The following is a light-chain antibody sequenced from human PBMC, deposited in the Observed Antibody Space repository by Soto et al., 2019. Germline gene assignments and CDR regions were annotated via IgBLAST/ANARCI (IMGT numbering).Light chain of an antibody. V-gene: IGKV1D-13*01. CDR3: QQFNNYPALT. CDR2: DAS. CDR1: QGISSS. Sequence: AIQLTQSPSSLSASVGDRVTITCRASQGISSSLAWYQQKPGKAPKLLIYDASSLESGVPSRFSGSGSGTDFTLTISSHQPEDFATYYCQQFNNYPALTFGGGTKVEIK. J-gene: IGKJ4*01.